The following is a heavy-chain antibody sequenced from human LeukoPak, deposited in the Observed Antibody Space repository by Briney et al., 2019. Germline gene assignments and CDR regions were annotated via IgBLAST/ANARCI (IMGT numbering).Heavy chain of an antibody. Sequence: ASVKVSCKASGYTFTRYGISWVRQAPGQGLEWMGWISAYNGNTNYAQNLQGRVTMTTDTSTSTAYMELRSLASDDTAIYYCAREYCSSTSCFDYWGQGTLVTVSS. D-gene: IGHD2-2*01. CDR1: GYTFTRYG. CDR2: ISAYNGNT. V-gene: IGHV1-18*01. J-gene: IGHJ4*02. CDR3: AREYCSSTSCFDY.